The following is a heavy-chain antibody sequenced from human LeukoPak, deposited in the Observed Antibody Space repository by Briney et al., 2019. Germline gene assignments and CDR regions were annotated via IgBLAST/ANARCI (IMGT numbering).Heavy chain of an antibody. CDR2: IYYSGST. J-gene: IGHJ4*02. V-gene: IGHV4-30-4*07. CDR3: ARSVMDSSDFYYFDY. CDR1: GGSISNDDYS. Sequence: SETLSLTCAVSGGSISNDDYSWSWIRQPPGKALEWIGYIYYSGSTYYNPSLKSRVTISVDTSKNQFSLKLSSVTAADTAVYYCARSVMDSSDFYYFDYWGQGTLVTVSS. D-gene: IGHD3-22*01.